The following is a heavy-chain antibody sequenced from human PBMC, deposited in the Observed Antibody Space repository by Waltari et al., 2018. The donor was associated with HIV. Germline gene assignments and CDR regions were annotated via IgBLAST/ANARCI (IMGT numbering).Heavy chain of an antibody. CDR1: GFTFSKFA. CDR2: ISGSGGNK. V-gene: IGHV3-23*01. J-gene: IGHJ3*01. CDR3: AKTVPTVTSIFEGLDV. D-gene: IGHD4-17*01. Sequence: QLLESGGGLVKPGGSLRLSCVASGFTFSKFAMNWVRQAPGKGLEWLSSISGSGGNKYYADSVKGRISISRENSQNTVYLQINSLRVDDTATYYCAKTVPTVTSIFEGLDVWGQGAMVIVSS.